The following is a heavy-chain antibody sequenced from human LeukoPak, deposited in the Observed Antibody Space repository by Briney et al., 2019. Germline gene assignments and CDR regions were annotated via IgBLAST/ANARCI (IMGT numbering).Heavy chain of an antibody. D-gene: IGHD5-18*01. CDR2: IFGSGGSP. CDR1: GFTFGSHA. CDR3: GKTTVGYSSGQKPAWPADF. V-gene: IGHV3-23*01. J-gene: IGHJ4*02. Sequence: GGSLRLSCEASGFTFGSHAMYWVRQAPGKGLEWVAGIFGSGGSPHYADSVKGRFTISRDNSRNTVYLQINSLRDDDTAVYYCGKTTVGYSSGQKPAWPADFWGQGTLVTVSS.